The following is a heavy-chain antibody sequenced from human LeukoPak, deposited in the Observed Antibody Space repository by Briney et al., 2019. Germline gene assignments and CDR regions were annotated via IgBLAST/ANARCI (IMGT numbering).Heavy chain of an antibody. D-gene: IGHD4-17*01. CDR3: TTTAYGDNIDY. V-gene: IGHV3-49*03. J-gene: IGHJ4*02. CDR2: IISKAYGGTT. CDR1: GFTFGDYA. Sequence: PGGSLTLSCTASGFTFGDYAMSWFRQAPGKGLEWVGFIISKAYGGTTEYAASVKGRFTISRDDSKSIAYLQMNSLKTEDTAVYYCTTTAYGDNIDYWGQGTLVTGSS.